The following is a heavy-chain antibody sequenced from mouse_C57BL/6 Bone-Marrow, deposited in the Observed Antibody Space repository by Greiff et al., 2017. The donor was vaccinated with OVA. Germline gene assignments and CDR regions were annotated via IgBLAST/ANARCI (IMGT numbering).Heavy chain of an antibody. CDR2: FHPYNDDT. J-gene: IGHJ2*01. CDR3: AIFYDGYYDFDY. D-gene: IGHD2-3*01. CDR1: GYTFTTYP. Sequence: VHLVESGAELVKPGASVKMSCKASGYTFTTYPIEWMKQNHGKSLEWIGNFHPYNDDTKYNEKFKGKATLTVEKSSSTVYLELSRLTSDDSAVYYCAIFYDGYYDFDYWGQGTTLTVSS. V-gene: IGHV1-47*01.